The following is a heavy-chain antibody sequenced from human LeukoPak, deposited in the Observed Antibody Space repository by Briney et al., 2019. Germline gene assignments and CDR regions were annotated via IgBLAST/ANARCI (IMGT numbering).Heavy chain of an antibody. D-gene: IGHD2-2*01. CDR2: ISGDRTRT. J-gene: IGHJ4*02. Sequence: GGSLRLSCAASGFTFSTHGMSWVRQSPGKGLEWVSTISGDRTRTHYADSVKGRFSISRDNSRNTLYLQMNSLTVEDTALYYCAHDAGPRGNPFFDYWGQGTLVTVS. CDR1: GFTFSTHG. CDR3: AHDAGPRGNPFFDY. V-gene: IGHV3-23*01.